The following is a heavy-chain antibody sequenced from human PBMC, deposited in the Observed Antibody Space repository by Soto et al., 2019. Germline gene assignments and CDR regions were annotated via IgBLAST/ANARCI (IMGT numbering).Heavy chain of an antibody. CDR2: IYYSGTT. CDR1: GGSIGTYY. Sequence: LSLTCTVSGGSIGTYYWSWIRQPAGKGLEWIGYIYYSGTTKYNPSLKSRVTISVDTSKNHFSLKLSSVTAADTAVYYCTRVGGYYGDYPNFDYWGQGALVTVSS. CDR3: TRVGGYYGDYPNFDY. D-gene: IGHD4-17*01. V-gene: IGHV4-59*01. J-gene: IGHJ4*02.